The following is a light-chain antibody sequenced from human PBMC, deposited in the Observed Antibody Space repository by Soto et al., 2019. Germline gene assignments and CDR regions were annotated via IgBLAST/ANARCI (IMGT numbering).Light chain of an antibody. V-gene: IGLV2-23*01. CDR1: SSDVGSYNL. CDR3: CSYAGNDVV. CDR2: EGS. J-gene: IGLJ2*01. Sequence: QSALTQPASVSGSPGQSITISCTGTSSDVGSYNLVSWYQQHPGKAPKLMIYEGSKRPSGVSNRFSGSKSGNTASLTISGLQAEDEADYYCCSYAGNDVVFGGGTKVTVL.